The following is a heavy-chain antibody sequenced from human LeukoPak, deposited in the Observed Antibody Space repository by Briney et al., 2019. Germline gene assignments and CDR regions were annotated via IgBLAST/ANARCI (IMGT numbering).Heavy chain of an antibody. CDR1: GGSISSYY. D-gene: IGHD2-15*01. J-gene: IGHJ4*02. V-gene: IGHV4-4*07. CDR2: IYTSGST. Sequence: SETLSLTCTVSGGSISSYYWSWIRQPAGKGLEWIGRIYTSGSTNYNPSLKSRATMSVDTSKNQFSLKLSSVTAADTAVYYCARVPKNCSGGSCYSGHDYWGQGTLVTVSS. CDR3: ARVPKNCSGGSCYSGHDY.